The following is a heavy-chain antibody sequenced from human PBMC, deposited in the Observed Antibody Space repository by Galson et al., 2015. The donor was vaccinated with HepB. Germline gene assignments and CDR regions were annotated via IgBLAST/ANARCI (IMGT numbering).Heavy chain of an antibody. CDR2: INPSGGST. CDR3: ARDLPYSKWELLGAFDI. D-gene: IGHD1-26*01. V-gene: IGHV1-46*01. Sequence: SVKVSCKASGYTFTSYYMHWVRQAPGQGLEWMGIINPSGGSTSYAQKFQGRVTMTRDTSTSTVYMELSSLRSEDTAVYYCARDLPYSKWELLGAFDIWGQGTMVTVSS. J-gene: IGHJ3*02. CDR1: GYTFTSYY.